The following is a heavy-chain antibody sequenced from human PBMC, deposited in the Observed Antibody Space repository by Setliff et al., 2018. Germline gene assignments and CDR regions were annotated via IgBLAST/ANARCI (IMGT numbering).Heavy chain of an antibody. CDR2: TIPMFGTT. Sequence: GASVKVSCKASGATFSSHGISWVRQAPGQGLEWMGGTIPMFGTTEYAQNFQGRVTITTDESTSTAYMELTSLRSEDTAVYYCARDGVHTAMLIDYYYYMDVWGKGTTVTVSS. D-gene: IGHD5-18*01. CDR3: ARDGVHTAMLIDYYYYMDV. V-gene: IGHV1-69*05. J-gene: IGHJ6*03. CDR1: GATFSSHG.